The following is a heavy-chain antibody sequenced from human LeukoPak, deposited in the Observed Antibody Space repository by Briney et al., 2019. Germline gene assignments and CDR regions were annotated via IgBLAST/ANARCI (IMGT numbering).Heavy chain of an antibody. CDR2: IYYSGST. V-gene: IGHV4-39*01. Sequence: SETLSLTCTVSGGSISSGSYYWGWIRQPPGKGLEWIGSIYYSGSTYYNPSLKSRVTISVDTSKNQFSLKLSSVTAADTAVYFCARRRDYYDTSGDWYFDLWGRGTLVTVSS. CDR1: GGSISSGSYY. D-gene: IGHD3-22*01. J-gene: IGHJ2*01. CDR3: ARRRDYYDTSGDWYFDL.